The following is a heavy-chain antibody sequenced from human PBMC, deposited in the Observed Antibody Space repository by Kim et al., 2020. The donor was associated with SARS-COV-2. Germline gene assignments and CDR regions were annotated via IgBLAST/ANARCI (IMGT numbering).Heavy chain of an antibody. Sequence: SETPSLTCAVYGGSFSGYYWSWIRQPPGKGLEWIGEINHSGRTNYNPSLKSRVTISVDTSKNQFSLKLTSVTAADAALYFCARILSNTSGWGSHYCDLWGQGILVTVSS. CDR3: ARILSNTSGWGSHYCDL. V-gene: IGHV4-34*01. D-gene: IGHD3-10*01. CDR2: INHSGRT. J-gene: IGHJ1*01. CDR1: GGSFSGYY.